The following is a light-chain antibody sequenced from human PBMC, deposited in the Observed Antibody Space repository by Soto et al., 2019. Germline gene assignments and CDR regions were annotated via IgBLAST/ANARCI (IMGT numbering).Light chain of an antibody. Sequence: AIPMTQSPSSLSASVGDRVTITRRASQGIRNDLGWYQQKPGKAPKLLIYAASSLQSGVPSRFSGSGSGTDFTLTISSLQPEDFATYYCLQDYNYPLTFGGGTKVEIK. CDR3: LQDYNYPLT. V-gene: IGKV1-6*01. J-gene: IGKJ4*01. CDR1: QGIRND. CDR2: AAS.